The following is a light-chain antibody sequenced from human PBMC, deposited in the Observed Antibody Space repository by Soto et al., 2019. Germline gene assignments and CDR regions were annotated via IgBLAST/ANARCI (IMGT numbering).Light chain of an antibody. V-gene: IGKV3-11*01. CDR1: QSVSSY. CDR2: DAS. J-gene: IGKJ3*01. Sequence: EIVLTQSPATLSLSPGERATLSCRASQSVSSYLAWYQQKPGQAPRLLIYDASNRATGIPARFSGSGSGTGFTLTISSLVTEDVAVYYCQQRSNWPPTLGPGTKVD. CDR3: QQRSNWPPT.